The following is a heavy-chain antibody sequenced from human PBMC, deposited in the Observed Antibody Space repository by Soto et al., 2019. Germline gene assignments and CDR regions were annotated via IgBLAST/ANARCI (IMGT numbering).Heavy chain of an antibody. D-gene: IGHD6-19*01. CDR3: ARGASNSTGWYLWFDP. CDR1: GGTFSTYP. J-gene: IGHJ5*02. V-gene: IGHV1-69*01. Sequence: QVQLVQSGAEVKKPVSSVKVSCKVSGGTFSTYPINWVRQAPRQGLEFMGGIIPKFGTTNYAQKLRGTVTITAAESTRTAYMELHNLRSEDTAGYYCARGASNSTGWYLWFDPWGQGTLVTVS. CDR2: IIPKFGTT.